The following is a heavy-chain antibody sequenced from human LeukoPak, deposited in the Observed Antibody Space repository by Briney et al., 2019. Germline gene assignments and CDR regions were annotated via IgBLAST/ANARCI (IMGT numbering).Heavy chain of an antibody. D-gene: IGHD1-26*01. CDR1: GGSISSGSYY. CDR2: IYTTGST. J-gene: IGHJ4*02. V-gene: IGHV4-61*02. CDR3: ARWSACFDY. Sequence: SQTLSLTCTVSGGSISSGSYYWSSIRQPAGKGLEWIGRIYTTGSTNYNPSLKSRVTISVDTSKNQFSLKLSSVTAADTAVYYCARWSACFDYWGQGTLVTVSS.